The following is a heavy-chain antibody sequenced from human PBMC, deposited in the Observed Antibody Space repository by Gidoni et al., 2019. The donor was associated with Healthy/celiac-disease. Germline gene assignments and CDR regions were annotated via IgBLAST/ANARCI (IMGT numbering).Heavy chain of an antibody. D-gene: IGHD3-10*01. CDR1: GYSISSGYY. CDR2: IYHSGST. J-gene: IGHJ3*02. CDR3: ARGERGGYAFDI. V-gene: IGHV4-38-2*01. Sequence: QVQLQESGPGLVKPSETLSLTCAVSGYSISSGYYWGWIRQPPGKGLEWIGSIYHSGSTYYNPSLKSRVTISVDTSKNQFSLKLSSVTAADTAVYYCARGERGGYAFDIWGQGTMVTVSS.